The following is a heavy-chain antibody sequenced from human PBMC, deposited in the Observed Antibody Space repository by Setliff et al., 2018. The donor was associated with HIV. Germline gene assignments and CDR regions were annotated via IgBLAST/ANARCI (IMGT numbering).Heavy chain of an antibody. D-gene: IGHD2-2*01. V-gene: IGHV1-2*02. Sequence: ASVKVSCKASGYTFTGYFIHWVRQAPGQGFEWMGWINPHSGGTKYVQKFQGRVTMTRDTSISAAYMELSRLRSDDTAVYYCARVDCSSTRCYAFDIWGQGTMVTVSS. CDR3: ARVDCSSTRCYAFDI. CDR1: GYTFTGYF. J-gene: IGHJ3*02. CDR2: INPHSGGT.